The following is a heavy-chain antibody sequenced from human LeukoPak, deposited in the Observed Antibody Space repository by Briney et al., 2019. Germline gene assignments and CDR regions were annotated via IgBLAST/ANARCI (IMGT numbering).Heavy chain of an antibody. CDR2: ISGSGGSI. Sequence: GSLRLSCAASGFTFSSYAMSWVRQAPGKGLEWVSAISGSGGSIYYADSVKGRFTISRDNSKNTLYLQMNSLRAEDTAVYYCARAQNVDFWSGYPAYDYWGQGTLVTVSS. D-gene: IGHD3-3*01. V-gene: IGHV3-23*01. J-gene: IGHJ4*02. CDR1: GFTFSSYA. CDR3: ARAQNVDFWSGYPAYDY.